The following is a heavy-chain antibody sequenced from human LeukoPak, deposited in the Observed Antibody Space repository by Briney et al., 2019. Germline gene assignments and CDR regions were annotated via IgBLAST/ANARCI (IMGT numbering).Heavy chain of an antibody. CDR1: GYTFTGYY. CDR3: APTDSLRYYFDY. J-gene: IGHJ4*02. D-gene: IGHD4-17*01. Sequence: ASVKVSFKAFGYTFTGYYIHWVRQAPGQGLEWMGWINPKSGGTNYVQKFQGRVTMTRDTSISTAYMELSRLRSDDTAVYFCAPTDSLRYYFDYWGQGTLVTVSS. CDR2: INPKSGGT. V-gene: IGHV1-2*02.